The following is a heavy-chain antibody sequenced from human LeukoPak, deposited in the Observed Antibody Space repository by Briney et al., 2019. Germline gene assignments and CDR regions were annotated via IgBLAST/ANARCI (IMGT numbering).Heavy chain of an antibody. J-gene: IGHJ3*02. CDR3: ARPRNGYNWGAFDI. CDR2: ISGSGDST. Sequence: GGSLRLSCAASGFTLSSYAMSWVRQAPGKGLEWVSGISGSGDSTYYADSVKGRFTISRDNSKNTLYLQMNSLRAEDTAVYYCARPRNGYNWGAFDIWGQGTMVTVSS. CDR1: GFTLSSYA. V-gene: IGHV3-23*01. D-gene: IGHD5-24*01.